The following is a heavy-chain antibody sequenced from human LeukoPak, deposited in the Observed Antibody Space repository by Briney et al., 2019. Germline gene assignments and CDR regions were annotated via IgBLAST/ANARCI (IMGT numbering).Heavy chain of an antibody. CDR3: ARDPNWGSGY. CDR1: GFTFSNYV. V-gene: IGHV3-23*01. D-gene: IGHD7-27*01. CDR2: IGTSGGDI. J-gene: IGHJ4*02. Sequence: GGSLRLSCAASGFTFSNYVMIWVRQAPGKGLGWVSIIGTSGGDIHYADSVKGRFSISRDNSKNTLSLQMNSLRVDDTAVYYCARDPNWGSGYWGQGTLVTVSS.